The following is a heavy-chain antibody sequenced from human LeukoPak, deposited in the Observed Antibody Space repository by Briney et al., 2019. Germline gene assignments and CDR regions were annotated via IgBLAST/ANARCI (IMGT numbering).Heavy chain of an antibody. CDR2: ISGSGGST. V-gene: IGHV3-23*01. CDR1: GFTFSSYA. J-gene: IGHJ3*02. Sequence: GGSLRLSCAASGFTFSSYAMSWVRQAPGKGLEWVSAISGSGGSTYYADSVKGRFTISRDNSKNTPYLQMNRLRAEDTALYYCVKTLSGSSGYQRAFDIWGKGTMVTVSS. CDR3: VKTLSGSSGYQRAFDI. D-gene: IGHD3-22*01.